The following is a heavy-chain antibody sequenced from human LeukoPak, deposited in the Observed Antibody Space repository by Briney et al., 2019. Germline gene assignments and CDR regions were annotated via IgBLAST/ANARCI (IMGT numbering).Heavy chain of an antibody. V-gene: IGHV4-4*09. D-gene: IGHD2-15*01. J-gene: IGHJ4*02. CDR1: GASINSYN. CDR2: IYSSGST. Sequence: PSETLSLTCTVSGASINSYNWSWIRQPPGKGLEWIGYIYSSGSTNYNPALKSRVTTSVDTPTNHFSPQLTSMTPADTPVYHCAGGPTWYYFDYWGQETLVTVSS. CDR3: AGGPTWYYFDY.